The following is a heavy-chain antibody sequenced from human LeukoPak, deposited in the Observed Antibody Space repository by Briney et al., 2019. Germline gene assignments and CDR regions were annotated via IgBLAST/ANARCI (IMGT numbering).Heavy chain of an antibody. D-gene: IGHD3-22*01. CDR2: IYYSGST. CDR3: ASYSSYGSSGYYSSYFDY. Sequence: SETLSLTCTVSGGSISSSSYYWGWIRQPPGKGLEWIGSIYYSGSTYYNPSLKSRVTISVDTSKNQFSLKLSSVTAADTAVYYCASYSSYGSSGYYSSYFDYWGQGTLVTVSS. V-gene: IGHV4-39*07. CDR1: GGSISSSSYY. J-gene: IGHJ4*02.